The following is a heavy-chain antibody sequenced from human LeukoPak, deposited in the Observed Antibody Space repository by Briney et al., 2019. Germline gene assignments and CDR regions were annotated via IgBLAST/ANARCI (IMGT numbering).Heavy chain of an antibody. D-gene: IGHD5-18*01. CDR1: GFTVSSNY. J-gene: IGHJ4*02. CDR2: IYSGGST. CDR3: ARHAVRDTAMASNDY. V-gene: IGHV3-66*04. Sequence: GGSLRLSCAASGFTVSSNYMSWVRQAPGKGLEWVSVIYSGGSTYYADSVKGRFTISRDNSKNTLYLQMNSLRAEDTAVYYCARHAVRDTAMASNDYWGQGTLVTVSS.